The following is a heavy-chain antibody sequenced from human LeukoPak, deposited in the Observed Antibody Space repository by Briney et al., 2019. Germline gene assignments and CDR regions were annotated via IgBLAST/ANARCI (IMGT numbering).Heavy chain of an antibody. CDR1: GYTFTSYY. CDR2: INPSGGST. V-gene: IGHV1-46*01. Sequence: ASVKVSCKASGYTFTSYYMHWVRQAPGQGLEWMGLINPSGGSTSYAQKFQGRVTMTRDTSTSTVYMELSSLRSEDTAVYYCALMAQWVRGATEAFDYWGQGTLVTVSS. D-gene: IGHD3-10*01. CDR3: ALMAQWVRGATEAFDY. J-gene: IGHJ4*02.